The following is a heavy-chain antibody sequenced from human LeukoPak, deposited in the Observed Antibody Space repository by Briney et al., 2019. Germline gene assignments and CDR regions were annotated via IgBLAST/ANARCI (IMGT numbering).Heavy chain of an antibody. CDR1: GFTFSGYE. Sequence: GGSLRLSCAASGFTFSGYEMNWVRQAPGKGLEWVSYISSSGSTIYYADSVKGRFTISRDNAKNSLYLQMNSLRAEDTAVYYCARDKPGEVTRDSYFDYWGQGTLVTVSS. CDR3: ARDKPGEVTRDSYFDY. CDR2: ISSSGSTI. D-gene: IGHD3-16*01. V-gene: IGHV3-48*03. J-gene: IGHJ4*02.